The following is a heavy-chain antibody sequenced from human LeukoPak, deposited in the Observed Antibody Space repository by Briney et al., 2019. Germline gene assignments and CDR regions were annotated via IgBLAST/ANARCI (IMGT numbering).Heavy chain of an antibody. J-gene: IGHJ4*02. CDR1: GGSISSSNW. D-gene: IGHD3-10*01. V-gene: IGHV4-4*02. CDR3: ARDVGSPFDY. CDR2: IYYSGST. Sequence: SGTLSLTCAVSGGSISSSNWWSWVRQPPGKGLEWIGSIYYSGSTYYNPSLKSRVTISVDTSKNQFSLKLSSVTAADTAVYYCARDVGSPFDYWGQGTLVTVSS.